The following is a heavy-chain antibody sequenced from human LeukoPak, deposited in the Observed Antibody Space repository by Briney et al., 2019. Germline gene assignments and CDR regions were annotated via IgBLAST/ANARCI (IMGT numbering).Heavy chain of an antibody. D-gene: IGHD6-19*01. Sequence: SVKVSCKASGGTFSSYAISWVRQAPGQGLEWMGRIIPILGIANYAQKFQGRVTITADKSTSTAYMELSSLRSEDTAVYCCARGGAAVAGTFDYWGQGTLVTVSS. J-gene: IGHJ4*02. CDR3: ARGGAAVAGTFDY. CDR1: GGTFSSYA. V-gene: IGHV1-69*04. CDR2: IIPILGIA.